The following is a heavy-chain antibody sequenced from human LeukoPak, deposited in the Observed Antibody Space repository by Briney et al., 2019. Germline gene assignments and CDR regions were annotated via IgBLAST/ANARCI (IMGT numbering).Heavy chain of an antibody. CDR3: TPDRPDYGDLKPFDI. V-gene: IGHV3-15*01. D-gene: IGHD4-17*01. CDR1: GFTFSNAW. J-gene: IGHJ3*02. Sequence: GGSLRLSCAASGFTFSNAWMSWVRQAPGKGLEWVGRIKSKTDGGTTDYPAPVKGRFTISRDDSKNTLYLLMNSLKTEDTAVYSFTPDRPDYGDLKPFDIGGQGTMATVS. CDR2: IKSKTDGGTT.